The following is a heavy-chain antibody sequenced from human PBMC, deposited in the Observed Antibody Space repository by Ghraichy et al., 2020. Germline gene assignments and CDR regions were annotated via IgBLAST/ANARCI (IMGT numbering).Heavy chain of an antibody. J-gene: IGHJ3*02. Sequence: ASVKVSCKASGYTFTGYYMHWVRQAPGQGLEWMGWINPNSGGTNYAQKFQGRVTMTRDTSISTAYMELSRLRSDDTAVYYCAREFGFGIIVVGSGRGFDIWGQGTMVTVSS. D-gene: IGHD2-15*01. V-gene: IGHV1-2*02. CDR3: AREFGFGIIVVGSGRGFDI. CDR1: GYTFTGYY. CDR2: INPNSGGT.